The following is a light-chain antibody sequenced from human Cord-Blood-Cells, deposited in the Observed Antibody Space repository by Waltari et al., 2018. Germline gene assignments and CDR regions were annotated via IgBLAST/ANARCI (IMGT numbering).Light chain of an antibody. CDR1: QSISSW. J-gene: IGKJ1*01. CDR2: TAS. CDR3: QQYNSYSRT. Sequence: DIQMTQSPSTLSASVGDRVNITCRASQSISSWLAWYQQTPGKAPKLLIYTASSLESGVPSRFSGSGSGTEFTLTISSLQPDDFATYYCQQYNSYSRTFGQGTKVEIK. V-gene: IGKV1-5*03.